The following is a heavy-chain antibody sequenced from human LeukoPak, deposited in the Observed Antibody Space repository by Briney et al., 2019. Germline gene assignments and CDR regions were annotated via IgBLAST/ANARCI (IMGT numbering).Heavy chain of an antibody. CDR3: ARVPGYSGYVVFDGFDM. V-gene: IGHV3-64*01. D-gene: IGHD5-12*01. J-gene: IGHJ3*02. CDR1: GFTFSTYA. CDR2: ISIKGSRT. Sequence: PGRSLRLSCAASGFTFSTYAMHWVRQAPGKGLEYVSAISIKGSRTYYANSVKGRFTISRDNSKNTLYLQMGSLRAEDMAVYYCARVPGYSGYVVFDGFDMWGQGTMVTVSS.